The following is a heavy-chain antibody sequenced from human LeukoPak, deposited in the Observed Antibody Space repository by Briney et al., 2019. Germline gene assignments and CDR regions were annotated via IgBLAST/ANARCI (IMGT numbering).Heavy chain of an antibody. CDR3: AKGAIGLAVADLDY. CDR1: GFTFSSYA. V-gene: IGHV3-23*01. D-gene: IGHD6-19*01. Sequence: GGSLRLSCAASGFTFSSYAMSWVRQAQGKGLEWVSAISGSGGSTCYADSVKGRFTISGDNSKNTLYLQMHSLRAEDTAVYYCAKGAIGLAVADLDYWGQGTLVTVSS. J-gene: IGHJ4*02. CDR2: ISGSGGST.